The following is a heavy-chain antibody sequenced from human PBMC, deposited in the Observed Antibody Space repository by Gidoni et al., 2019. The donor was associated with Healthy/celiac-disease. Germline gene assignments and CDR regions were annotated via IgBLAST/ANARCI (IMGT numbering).Heavy chain of an antibody. Sequence: QVQLVQSGAEVKKPGSSVKVSCRASGGTFSSYAISWVRQAPGQGLEWMGGIIPIFGTANYAQKFQGRVTITADESTSTAYMELSSLRSEDTAVYYCAREAFGVVPSRYYYYYYYMDVWGKGTTVTVSS. CDR3: AREAFGVVPSRYYYYYYYMDV. D-gene: IGHD3-3*01. CDR2: IIPIFGTA. CDR1: GGTFSSYA. V-gene: IGHV1-69*01. J-gene: IGHJ6*03.